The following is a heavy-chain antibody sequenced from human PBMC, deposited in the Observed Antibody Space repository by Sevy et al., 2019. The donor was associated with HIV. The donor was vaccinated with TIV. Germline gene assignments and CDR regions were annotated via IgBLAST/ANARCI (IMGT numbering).Heavy chain of an antibody. CDR2: IYYSGST. V-gene: IGHV4-59*08. CDR3: ARHVGVYNWNYDAFDI. J-gene: IGHJ3*02. Sequence: SENLSLTCTVSGGSITSLYWNWIRQPPGKGLEWIGYIYYSGSTTYNPSLKSRVTISVDTFKNQFSLKLSSVTAADTAVYYCARHVGVYNWNYDAFDIWGQGTMVTVSS. CDR1: GGSITSLY. D-gene: IGHD1-7*01.